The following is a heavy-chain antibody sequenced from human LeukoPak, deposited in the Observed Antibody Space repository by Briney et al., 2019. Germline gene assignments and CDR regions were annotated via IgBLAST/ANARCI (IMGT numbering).Heavy chain of an antibody. V-gene: IGHV3-23*01. CDR2: IIGSGGST. Sequence: GGSLRLSCAASRFTFSSYAMSWVRQAPGKGLEWVSAIIGSGGSTYYADSVKGRFTISRDNSKNTLYLQMNSLRAEDTAVYYCAKTKSSGWYYFDYWGQGTLVTVSS. CDR1: RFTFSSYA. J-gene: IGHJ4*02. CDR3: AKTKSSGWYYFDY. D-gene: IGHD6-19*01.